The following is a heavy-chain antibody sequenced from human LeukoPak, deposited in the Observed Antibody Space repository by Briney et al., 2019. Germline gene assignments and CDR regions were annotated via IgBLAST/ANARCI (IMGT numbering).Heavy chain of an antibody. CDR3: VSRLGGGWEYYFDL. Sequence: GASVKVSCKASGYTFTSYDIDWVRQATGQGLEWMGWMNPNSGNTGYAQRFQGRVTITRNTSISTAYMELSSLRSEDTAVYYCVSRLGGGWEYYFDLWGRGTLVTVSS. CDR2: MNPNSGNT. J-gene: IGHJ4*02. D-gene: IGHD6-19*01. CDR1: GYTFTSYD. V-gene: IGHV1-8*03.